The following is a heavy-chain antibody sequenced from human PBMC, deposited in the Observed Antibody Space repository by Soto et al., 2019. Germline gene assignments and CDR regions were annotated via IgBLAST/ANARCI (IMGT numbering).Heavy chain of an antibody. V-gene: IGHV4-59*01. J-gene: IGHJ6*02. Sequence: QVQLQESGPGLVKPSETLSLTCTVSGGSISSYYWSWIRQPPGKGLEWIGYIYYSGSTNYNPSLKSRVTISVDTSKNQCSLKLSSVTAADTAVYYCARDLTNWGPGYYYFGMDVWGQGTTVTVSS. CDR3: ARDLTNWGPGYYYFGMDV. CDR2: IYYSGST. D-gene: IGHD3-16*01. CDR1: GGSISSYY.